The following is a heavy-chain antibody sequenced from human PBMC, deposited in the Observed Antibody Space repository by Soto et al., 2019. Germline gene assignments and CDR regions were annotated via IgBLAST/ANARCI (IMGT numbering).Heavy chain of an antibody. CDR2: ISWNSGSI. CDR3: AKDVSGWYDY. CDR1: GFTFDDYG. J-gene: IGHJ4*02. V-gene: IGHV3-9*01. Sequence: EVQLVESGGDLVQPDRSLRLSCAASGFTFDDYGIHWVRQAPGKGLEWVSGISWNSGSIDYADSVKGRFTISRDNAKNSLYLQMNSLRAEDTALYYCAKDVSGWYDYWGQGTLVTVSS. D-gene: IGHD6-19*01.